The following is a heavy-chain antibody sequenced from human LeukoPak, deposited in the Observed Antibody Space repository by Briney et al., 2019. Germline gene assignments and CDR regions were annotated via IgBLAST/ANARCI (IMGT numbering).Heavy chain of an antibody. V-gene: IGHV3-33*01. D-gene: IGHD3-22*01. CDR2: IWYDGSNK. CDR3: ARVPPEYYDSSGCLDY. Sequence: GGSLRLSCAASGFTFSSYGMHWVRQAPGKGLEWVAVIWYDGSNKYYADFVKGRFTISRDNSKNTLYLQMNSLRAEDTAVYYCARVPPEYYDSSGCLDYWGQGTLVTVSS. CDR1: GFTFSSYG. J-gene: IGHJ4*02.